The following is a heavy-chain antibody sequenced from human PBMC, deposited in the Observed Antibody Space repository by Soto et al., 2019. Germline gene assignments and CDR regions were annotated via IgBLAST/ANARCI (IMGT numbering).Heavy chain of an antibody. V-gene: IGHV4-59*01. CDR2: IYYSGST. Sequence: QVQLLESGPGLVKPSETLSLTCTVSGGSISSYYLSWIRQPPGQGLEWIGYIYYSGSTNYNPSLKSRVTISVDTSKNQFSLKLTSVTAADTAVYYCARGDTYFDYWGQGTPVTVSS. CDR3: ARGDTYFDY. J-gene: IGHJ4*02. CDR1: GGSISSYY. D-gene: IGHD5-18*01.